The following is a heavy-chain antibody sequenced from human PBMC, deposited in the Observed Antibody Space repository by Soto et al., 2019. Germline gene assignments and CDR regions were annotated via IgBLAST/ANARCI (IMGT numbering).Heavy chain of an antibody. D-gene: IGHD4-17*01. V-gene: IGHV3-48*02. CDR1: GFTFSSYS. CDR2: ISSSSSTI. Sequence: EVQLVESGGGLVQPGGSLRLSCAASGFTFSSYSMNWVRQAPGKGLEWVSYISSSSSTIYYADSVKGRFTISRDNAKNSLYLQMNSLRDEDTAVYYCARETHYGGNEGYYYGMDVWGQGTTVTVSS. CDR3: ARETHYGGNEGYYYGMDV. J-gene: IGHJ6*02.